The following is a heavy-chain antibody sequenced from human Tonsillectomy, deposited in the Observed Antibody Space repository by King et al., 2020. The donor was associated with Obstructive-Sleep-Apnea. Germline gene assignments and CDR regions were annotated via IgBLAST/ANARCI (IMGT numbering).Heavy chain of an antibody. J-gene: IGHJ2*01. D-gene: IGHD2-2*01. CDR2: IRYDGSNK. V-gene: IGHV3-30*02. Sequence: VQLVESGGGVVQPGGSLRLSCAASGFTFSSYDMHWVRQAPVKGLEWVAFIRYDGSNKYYADSVKGRFTISRDNSKNTLYLHMNSLRADDTAVYYCASRDYCTSTTCYDGIAHWYFDLWGRGTLVTVSS. CDR1: GFTFSSYD. CDR3: ASRDYCTSTTCYDGIAHWYFDL.